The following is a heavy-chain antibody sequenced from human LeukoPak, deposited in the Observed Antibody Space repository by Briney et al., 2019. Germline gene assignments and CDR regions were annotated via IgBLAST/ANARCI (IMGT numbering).Heavy chain of an antibody. CDR2: ISGSDGST. V-gene: IGHV3-23*01. J-gene: IGHJ4*02. CDR3: AKAVVAVARNLIFDY. D-gene: IGHD6-19*01. Sequence: GGSLRLSCAASGFTFSSYAMSWVRQAPGKGLEWVSAISGSDGSTYYADSVKGRFTISRDNSKNTLYLQMKSPRAEDTAVYYCAKAVVAVARNLIFDYWGQGTLVTVSS. CDR1: GFTFSSYA.